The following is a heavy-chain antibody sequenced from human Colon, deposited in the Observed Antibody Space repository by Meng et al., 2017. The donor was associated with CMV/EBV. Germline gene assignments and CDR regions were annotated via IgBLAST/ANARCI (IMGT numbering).Heavy chain of an antibody. CDR1: GGSFSGYY. V-gene: IGHV4-34*01. D-gene: IGHD3-3*01. J-gene: IGHJ4*02. CDR2: VHHSGSI. CDR3: ARGPYWSGDYPRRYYFDY. Sequence: SETLSLTCGVSGGSFSGYYWSWIRESPGKGLEWIGEVHHSGSINYDASLKSRVTISVDRSKNQMSMSLRSVTAADTAVYYCARGPYWSGDYPRRYYFDYWGQGTLVTVSS.